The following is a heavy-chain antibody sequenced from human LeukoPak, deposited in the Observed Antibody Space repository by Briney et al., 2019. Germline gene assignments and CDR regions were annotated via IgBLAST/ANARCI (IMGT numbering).Heavy chain of an antibody. CDR1: GFTFRNYV. V-gene: IGHV3-30-3*01. CDR3: AREGYYGSGSPPSLYFDY. Sequence: GGSLRLSCAASGFTFRNYVIHWVRRAPGKGLEWVAVTSSDLNVKLYADSVKGRFTISRDNPRSTLYLQMNSLRPEDTAIYYCAREGYYGSGSPPSLYFDYWGQGTLVTVSS. J-gene: IGHJ4*02. D-gene: IGHD3-10*01. CDR2: TSSDLNVK.